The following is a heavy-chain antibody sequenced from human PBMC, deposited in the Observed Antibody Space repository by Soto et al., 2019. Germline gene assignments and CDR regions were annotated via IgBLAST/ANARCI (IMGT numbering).Heavy chain of an antibody. Sequence: QVQLQESGPGLVKPSETLSLTCTVSGGSISSYYWSWIRQPPGKGLEWIGYIYYSGSTNYNPSLRSRVTISVDTSKNQFSLKLSSVTAADTAVYYCARAPAITIFGVVRGHFDLWGRGTLVTVSS. J-gene: IGHJ2*01. V-gene: IGHV4-59*01. CDR2: IYYSGST. D-gene: IGHD3-3*01. CDR1: GGSISSYY. CDR3: ARAPAITIFGVVRGHFDL.